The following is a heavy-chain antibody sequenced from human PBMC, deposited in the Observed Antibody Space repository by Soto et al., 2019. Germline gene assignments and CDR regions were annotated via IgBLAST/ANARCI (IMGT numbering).Heavy chain of an antibody. V-gene: IGHV4-31*03. CDR2: TYYSGST. Sequence: QVQLQESGPGLVKPSQTLSLTCTVSGGSISSGGYYWSWIRQHPGKGLEWIGYTYYSGSTYYNPSHKSRDTISVNSYKKHYLLKLSSVNAADTDVYYCARAFVLVTAIWDSMDVWGQATTVTVCS. CDR1: GGSISSGGYY. J-gene: IGHJ6*02. CDR3: ARAFVLVTAIWDSMDV. D-gene: IGHD2-21*02.